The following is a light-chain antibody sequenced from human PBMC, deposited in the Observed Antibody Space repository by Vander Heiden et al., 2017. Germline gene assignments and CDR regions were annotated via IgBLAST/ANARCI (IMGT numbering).Light chain of an antibody. J-gene: IGLJ2*01. CDR3: QVWDSVSDPVV. CDR2: DDR. CDR1: NIGSRS. V-gene: IGLV3-21*02. Sequence: SYVLTQPPSVSVAPGQTATITCGGHNIGSRSVQWYQKKPGQAPVLVVHDDRVRPSGIPERVSGSNSEDTATLTISRVEAGDEADYYCQVWDSVSDPVVFGGGTKVTV.